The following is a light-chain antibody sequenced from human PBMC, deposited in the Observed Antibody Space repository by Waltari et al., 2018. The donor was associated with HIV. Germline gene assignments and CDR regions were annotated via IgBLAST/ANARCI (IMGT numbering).Light chain of an antibody. CDR3: KSKTSSSTPCV. J-gene: IGLJ1*01. V-gene: IGLV2-14*03. CDR1: SSDVGGYNS. Sequence: ALTQPASVSGSPGQSITISCTGTSSDVGGYNSVAWYQQHPGKAPKLIIYDVSNRPSGVPYRFSGSKSGNTASLTISGLQAEDEADYYCKSKTSSSTPCVFGTGTKVTVL. CDR2: DVS.